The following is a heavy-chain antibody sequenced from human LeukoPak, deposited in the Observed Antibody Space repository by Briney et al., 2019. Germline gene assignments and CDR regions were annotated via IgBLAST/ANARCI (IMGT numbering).Heavy chain of an antibody. D-gene: IGHD3-22*01. Sequence: SETLSLTCAVYGGSFSGYYWGWIRQPPGKGLEWIGSIYYSGSTYYNPSLKSRVTISVDTSKNQFSLKLSSVTAADTAVYYCARDVPDYYDSSGWGGGAFDIWGQGTMVTVSS. V-gene: IGHV4-34*01. J-gene: IGHJ3*02. CDR2: IYYSGST. CDR1: GGSFSGYY. CDR3: ARDVPDYYDSSGWGGGAFDI.